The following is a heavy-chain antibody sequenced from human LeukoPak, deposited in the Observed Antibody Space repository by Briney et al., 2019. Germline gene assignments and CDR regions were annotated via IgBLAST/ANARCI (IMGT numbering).Heavy chain of an antibody. CDR2: ITHTGTT. CDR1: GYSISSGSS. J-gene: IGHJ4*02. CDR3: ARFRGGVGWEY. V-gene: IGHV4-38-2*02. Sequence: SETLSLTCTVSGYSISSGSSWAWIRQPPGKGLEWISSITHTGTTYYNPSLKSRVTVSRDTSKNHFSLNLSSVTAADTAVYYCARFRGGVGWEYWGQGTLVTVSS. D-gene: IGHD5-24*01.